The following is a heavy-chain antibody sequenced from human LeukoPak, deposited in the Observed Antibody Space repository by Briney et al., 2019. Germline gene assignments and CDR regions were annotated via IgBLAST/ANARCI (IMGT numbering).Heavy chain of an antibody. Sequence: SETLSLTCTVSGGSISSGGYYWSWIRQHPGKGLAWIGYIYYSGSTYYNPSLKSRVTISVDTSKNQFSLKLSSVTAADTAVYYCARVSDCSGGSCIDYWGQGTLVTVSS. J-gene: IGHJ4*02. CDR2: IYYSGST. CDR1: GGSISSGGYY. D-gene: IGHD2-15*01. V-gene: IGHV4-31*03. CDR3: ARVSDCSGGSCIDY.